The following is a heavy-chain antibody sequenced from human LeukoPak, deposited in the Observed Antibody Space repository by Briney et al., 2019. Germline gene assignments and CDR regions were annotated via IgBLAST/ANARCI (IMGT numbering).Heavy chain of an antibody. CDR1: GGSFSGYY. V-gene: IGHV4-34*01. D-gene: IGHD6-13*01. CDR2: INHSGST. Sequence: PSETLSLTCAVYGGSFSGYYWSWIRQPPGKGLEWIGEINHSGSTNYNPSLKSRVTISVDTSKNQFSLKLSSVTAADTAVYYCARGRRAAAGKGDYWGQGTLVTVSP. CDR3: ARGRRAAAGKGDY. J-gene: IGHJ4*02.